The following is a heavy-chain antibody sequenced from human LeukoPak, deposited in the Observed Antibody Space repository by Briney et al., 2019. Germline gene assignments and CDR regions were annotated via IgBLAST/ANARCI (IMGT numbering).Heavy chain of an antibody. Sequence: GGSLRLSCAASGFTFNNYAMSWIRQAPGEGLEWVSAISGSANIINYADSVKGRFTISRDNSKNTLYLQMNSLRAEDTAIYYCANQVTAASPRTFNYWGQGTLVTVSS. D-gene: IGHD2-21*02. CDR2: ISGSANII. CDR3: ANQVTAASPRTFNY. J-gene: IGHJ4*02. V-gene: IGHV3-23*01. CDR1: GFTFNNYA.